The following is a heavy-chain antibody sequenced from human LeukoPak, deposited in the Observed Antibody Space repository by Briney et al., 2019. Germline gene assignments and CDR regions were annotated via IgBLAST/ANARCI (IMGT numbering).Heavy chain of an antibody. J-gene: IGHJ4*02. CDR2: INHSGST. CDR3: ARNRRDGYNYVY. V-gene: IGHV4-34*01. CDR1: GGSFSGYY. D-gene: IGHD5-24*01. Sequence: SETLSLTCAVYGGSFSGYYWSWIRQPPGKGLEWIGEINHSGSTNYNPSLKSRVTISVDTSKNQFSLKLSSVTAADTAVYYCARNRRDGYNYVYWGQGTLVTVSP.